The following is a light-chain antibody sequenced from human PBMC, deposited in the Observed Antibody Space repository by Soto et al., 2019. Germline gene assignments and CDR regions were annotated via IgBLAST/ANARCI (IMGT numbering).Light chain of an antibody. CDR1: SSDVGYFNY. CDR2: NVS. Sequence: QSALTQPRSVSGSPGQSVTISCTGTSSDVGYFNYVSWYQQHPGKAPKLMIYNVSQRPSGVPDRFSGSKSGNTASLTISGLQAEDEADYYCCSYAGSYTEVFGIGTKLTVL. J-gene: IGLJ1*01. V-gene: IGLV2-11*01. CDR3: CSYAGSYTEV.